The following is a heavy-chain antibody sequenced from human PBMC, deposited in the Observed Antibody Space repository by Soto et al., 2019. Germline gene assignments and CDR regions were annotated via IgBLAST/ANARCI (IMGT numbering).Heavy chain of an antibody. D-gene: IGHD2-2*01. CDR2: IYSSGST. CDR3: ARAVGEVVPAAGYYYYYGMDV. V-gene: IGHV3-53*01. CDR1: GFNVSTNY. J-gene: IGHJ6*02. Sequence: PGGSLSLSCTASGFNVSTNYMSWVRQAPGKGLEWVSVIYSSGSTYYADSVKGRFTISRDNSKNTLYLQMNSLRAADTAVYYCARAVGEVVPAAGYYYYYGMDVWGQGTTVTVS.